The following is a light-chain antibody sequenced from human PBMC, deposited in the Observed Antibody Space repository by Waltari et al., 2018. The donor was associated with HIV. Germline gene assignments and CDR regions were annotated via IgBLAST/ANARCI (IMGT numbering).Light chain of an antibody. CDR2: GAS. J-gene: IGKJ4*01. Sequence: EIVMTQSQATLSVSPGERATLSCRASQSIKNNLAWYQHRTAQPPRLIIYGASTRAADIPARFSGGGSGTDFTLTIDSPQSEDFAVYYCHQYNDWRPLTFAGGTKVEMK. CDR3: HQYNDWRPLT. CDR1: QSIKNN. V-gene: IGKV3D-15*01.